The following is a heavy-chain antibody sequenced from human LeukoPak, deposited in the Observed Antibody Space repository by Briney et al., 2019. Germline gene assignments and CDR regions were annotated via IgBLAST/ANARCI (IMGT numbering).Heavy chain of an antibody. CDR3: ARASPDGSYLAGSVDY. CDR2: ISGYNGNT. V-gene: IGHV1-18*04. J-gene: IGHJ4*02. Sequence: GASVKVSCKASGYTFSGYYIHWVRQAPGQGLEWMGWISGYNGNTNYAQQKLQGRVTMTTDTSTSTAYMELRSLRSDDTAVYYCARASPDGSYLAGSVDYWGQGTLVTVSS. CDR1: GYTFSGYY. D-gene: IGHD1-26*01.